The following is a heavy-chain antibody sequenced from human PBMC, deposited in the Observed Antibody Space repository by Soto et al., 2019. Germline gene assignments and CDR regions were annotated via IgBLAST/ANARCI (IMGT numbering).Heavy chain of an antibody. V-gene: IGHV4-39*01. Sequence: QLLESGPGLLKPSETLSLTCSVSGGSISSRSYSWGWIRQPPGEGLEWIGTFYYSENTYYNPSLKSRVSISVDTSKNQFSLKVSSVTAADTAVYYCAKLAGYCSGNSCHGDYAMDVWGQGTTVTVSS. CDR3: AKLAGYCSGNSCHGDYAMDV. CDR2: FYYSENT. D-gene: IGHD2-2*01. J-gene: IGHJ6*02. CDR1: GGSISSRSYS.